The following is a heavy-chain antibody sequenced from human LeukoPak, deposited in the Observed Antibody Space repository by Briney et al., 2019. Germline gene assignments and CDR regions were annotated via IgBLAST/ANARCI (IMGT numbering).Heavy chain of an antibody. V-gene: IGHV3-13*01. J-gene: IGHJ4*02. Sequence: GGSLRLSCAASGFTFTTYDMHWVRQATGKGLEWVSAIGTTGDTYYPGSVKGRFTISRDNAKNSLYLQMNSLRAEDTAVYYCARAPGYRGFLDYWGQGNLVTVSS. CDR1: GFTFTTYD. D-gene: IGHD5-18*01. CDR2: IGTTGDT. CDR3: ARAPGYRGFLDY.